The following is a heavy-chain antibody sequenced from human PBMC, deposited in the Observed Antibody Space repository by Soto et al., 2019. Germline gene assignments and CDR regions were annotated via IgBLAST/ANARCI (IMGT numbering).Heavy chain of an antibody. CDR3: ARSTRSWFDP. CDR2: VYYTGST. V-gene: IGHV4-59*08. Sequence: SETLSLTCIVSDGSINNYYWSWIRQPPGKGLEWIGSVYYTGSTNYNPSLKGRVTISVDTSRNLFSLKLRYVTATDTAVYYCARSTRSWFDPWGQGTVVTVSS. J-gene: IGHJ5*02. CDR1: DGSINNYY.